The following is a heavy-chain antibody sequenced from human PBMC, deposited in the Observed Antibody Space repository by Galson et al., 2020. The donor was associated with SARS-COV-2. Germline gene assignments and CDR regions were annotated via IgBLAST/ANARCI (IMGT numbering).Heavy chain of an antibody. CDR3: ASIVVVPAARTPKDTFDY. J-gene: IGHJ4*02. Sequence: NSGGSLRLSCAASGFTFSDYYMSWIRQAPGKGLEWVSYISSSGGTIYYADSVKGRFTISRDNAKNSLYLQMNSLRAEDTAVYYCASIVVVPAARTPKDTFDYWGQGTLVTVSS. CDR2: ISSSGGTI. CDR1: GFTFSDYY. V-gene: IGHV3-11*01. D-gene: IGHD2-2*01.